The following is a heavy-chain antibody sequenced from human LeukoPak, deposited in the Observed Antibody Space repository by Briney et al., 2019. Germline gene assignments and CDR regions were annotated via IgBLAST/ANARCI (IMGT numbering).Heavy chain of an antibody. J-gene: IGHJ5*02. CDR1: GGSISSSSYY. V-gene: IGHV4-39*01. Sequence: SETLSLTCTVSGGSISSSSYYWGWIRQPPGKGLEWIGSIYYSGSTYYNPSLKSRVTISVDTSKNQFSLKLSSVTAADTAVYYCARRGPPRTMLRGVKSGWFDPWGQGTLVTVSS. CDR3: ARRGPPRTMLRGVKSGWFDP. CDR2: IYYSGST. D-gene: IGHD3-10*01.